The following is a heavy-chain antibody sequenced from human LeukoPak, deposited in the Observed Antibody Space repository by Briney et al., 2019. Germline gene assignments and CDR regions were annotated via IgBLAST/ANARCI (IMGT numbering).Heavy chain of an antibody. J-gene: IGHJ4*02. Sequence: PGGSLRLSCAAPGFTFSRYGMHWVRQAPGKGLEWVAVIWVDGSKKDYADSVKGRFTISRDNSGNTLSLQMSSLRAGDTAVYYCAKDQSSGYFDYCGQGTLVTVSS. CDR3: AKDQSSGYFDY. CDR1: GFTFSRYG. D-gene: IGHD6-19*01. CDR2: IWVDGSKK. V-gene: IGHV3-30*02.